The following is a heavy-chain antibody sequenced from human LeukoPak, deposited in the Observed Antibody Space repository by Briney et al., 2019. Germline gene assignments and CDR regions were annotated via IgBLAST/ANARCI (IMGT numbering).Heavy chain of an antibody. D-gene: IGHD3-3*01. Sequence: GGSLRLSCAASGFTFNTYGMHWVRQAPGKGLEWVSSISASGRGTYYADSVKGRFTISRDNSKNTLYLQVNSLRAEDTAVYHCAKKSPIFVVVIPLFDYWGQGTLVSVSS. V-gene: IGHV3-23*01. CDR1: GFTFNTYG. J-gene: IGHJ4*02. CDR3: AKKSPIFVVVIPLFDY. CDR2: ISASGRGT.